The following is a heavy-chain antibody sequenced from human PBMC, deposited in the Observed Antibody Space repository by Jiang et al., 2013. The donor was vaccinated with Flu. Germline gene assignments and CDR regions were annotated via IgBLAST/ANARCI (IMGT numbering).Heavy chain of an antibody. CDR3: ARAGGTRRHGIVARLAGDSYYYHGMDV. Sequence: GLVKPSQTLSLTCAISGDSVSSNSAAWNWIRQSPSRGLEWLGRTYYRSKWYSDYAVSVKSRITINPDTSKNQFSLLLNSVTPEDTAVYYCARAGGTRRHGIVARLAGDSYYYHGMDVWGQGTTVTVSS. D-gene: IGHD6-6*01. V-gene: IGHV6-1*01. J-gene: IGHJ6*02. CDR1: GDSVSSNSAA. CDR2: TYYRSKWYS.